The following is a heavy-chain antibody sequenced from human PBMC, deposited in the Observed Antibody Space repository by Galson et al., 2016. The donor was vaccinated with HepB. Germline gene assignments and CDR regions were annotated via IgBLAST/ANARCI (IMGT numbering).Heavy chain of an antibody. CDR3: ARDVPRLCTSSSCQRFRSEPDS. CDR1: GFTFSAFW. D-gene: IGHD2-2*01. V-gene: IGHV3-7*01. J-gene: IGHJ4*02. CDR2: IKQDGSQN. Sequence: SLRLSCAGSGFTFSAFWMSWVRQAPGKGLEWVANIKQDGSQNYYVDSVKGRFIISRDNAKNSLFLQMNSLRIDDTAVYYCARDVPRLCTSSSCQRFRSEPDSWGQGTLVTVSS.